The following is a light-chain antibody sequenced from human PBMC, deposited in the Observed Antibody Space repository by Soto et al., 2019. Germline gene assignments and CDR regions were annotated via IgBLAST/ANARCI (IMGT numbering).Light chain of an antibody. CDR1: QNVGLN. V-gene: IGKV3D-11*03. J-gene: IGKJ4*01. CDR2: PAS. CDR3: HESGRWPLAT. Sequence: EMVLTQSPATLSLSPGESATLSCRVSQNVGLNFAWYQQKSGQPPRLLIHPASSRATGIPARFSGSGSRTDFTLTISSLEPVDIAVYSCHESGRWPLATFGGGTKVE.